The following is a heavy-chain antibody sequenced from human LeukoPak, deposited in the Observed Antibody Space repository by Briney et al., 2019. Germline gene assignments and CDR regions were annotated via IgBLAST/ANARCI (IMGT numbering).Heavy chain of an antibody. V-gene: IGHV3-15*01. Sequence: GGSLRLSCAASGFTFSSYSMNWVRQAPGKGLEYIGRIKSKTNGGEATEYAAAVTGRFFISRDDSASTLYLHLNSLKTEDTAVYYCATDRIVGASAFDVWGQGTLVTVSS. D-gene: IGHD1-26*01. CDR3: ATDRIVGASAFDV. CDR1: GFTFSSYS. J-gene: IGHJ3*01. CDR2: IKSKTNGGEAT.